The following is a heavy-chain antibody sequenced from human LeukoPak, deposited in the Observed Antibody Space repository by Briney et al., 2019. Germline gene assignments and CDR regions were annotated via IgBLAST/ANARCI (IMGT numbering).Heavy chain of an antibody. CDR3: ARDTPGDAFDI. J-gene: IGHJ3*02. CDR2: IYHSGST. CDR1: GGSISSGGYY. V-gene: IGHV4-30-2*01. Sequence: SQTLSLTCTVSGGSISSGGYYWSWIRQPPGKGLEWIGYIYHSGSTYYNPSLKSRVTISVDRSKNQFSLKLSSVTAADTAVYYCARDTPGDAFDIWGQGTMVTVSS.